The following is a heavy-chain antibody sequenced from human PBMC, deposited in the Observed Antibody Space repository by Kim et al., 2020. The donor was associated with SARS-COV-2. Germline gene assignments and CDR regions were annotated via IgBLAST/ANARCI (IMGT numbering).Heavy chain of an antibody. CDR1: GGSVSSGSYY. Sequence: SETLSLTCTVSGGSVSSGSYYWSWIRQPPGKGLEWIGRIYYSGSTNYNPSLKSRVTISVDTSKNQFSLKLSSVTAADTAVYYCARYPVVGGVRVWAEFDPWGKGTLVTVSS. D-gene: IGHD3-10*01. J-gene: IGHJ5*02. V-gene: IGHV4-61*01. CDR3: ARYPVVGGVRVWAEFDP. CDR2: IYYSGST.